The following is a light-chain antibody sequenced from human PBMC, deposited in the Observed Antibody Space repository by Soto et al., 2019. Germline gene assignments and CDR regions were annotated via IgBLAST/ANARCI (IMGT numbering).Light chain of an antibody. J-gene: IGKJ5*01. CDR3: QQYGSLPIT. V-gene: IGKV3-20*01. Sequence: EIVLTQSPGTLSLSPGERATLSCRASQSVSSSYLAWYQQKPGQAPRLLIYGASSRATGIPDRFSGSGSGTDFTLTSSRLEPEDVAVYYCQQYGSLPITFGQGTRLEIK. CDR2: GAS. CDR1: QSVSSSY.